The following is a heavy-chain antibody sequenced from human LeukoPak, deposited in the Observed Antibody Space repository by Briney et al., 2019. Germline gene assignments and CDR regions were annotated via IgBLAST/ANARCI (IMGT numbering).Heavy chain of an antibody. CDR2: INPNSGGT. D-gene: IGHD3-22*01. CDR1: GYTFTGYY. J-gene: IGHJ4*02. CDR3: ARPLYYYDSSGYYSKGLLGN. V-gene: IGHV1-2*02. Sequence: GASVKVSCKASGYTFTGYYMHWVRQAPGQGLEWMGWINPNSGGTNYARKFQGRVTMTRDTSISTAYMELGRLRSDDTAVYYCARPLYYYDSSGYYSKGLLGNWGQGTLATVSS.